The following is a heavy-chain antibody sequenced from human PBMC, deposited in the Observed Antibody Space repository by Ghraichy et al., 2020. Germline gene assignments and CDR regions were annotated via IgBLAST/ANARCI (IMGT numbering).Heavy chain of an antibody. Sequence: SVKVSCKASGGTFSSYAISWVRQAPGQGLEWMGGIIPIFGTANYAQKFQGRVTITADESTSTAYMELSSLRSEDTAVYYCALGYCSSTSCYTGLYYYYGMDVWGQGTTVTVSS. V-gene: IGHV1-69*13. CDR3: ALGYCSSTSCYTGLYYYYGMDV. J-gene: IGHJ6*02. CDR1: GGTFSSYA. CDR2: IIPIFGTA. D-gene: IGHD2-2*02.